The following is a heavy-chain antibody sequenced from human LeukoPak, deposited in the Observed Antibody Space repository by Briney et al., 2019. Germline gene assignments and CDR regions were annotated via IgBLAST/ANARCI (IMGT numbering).Heavy chain of an antibody. Sequence: SETLSLTCSVSGGSISSYYWSWIRQPPGRGLEWIGYIYSSGSTNYNPSLKSRVTISVDTSKIQFSLKLSSMTAADTAVYYCARLALQEVGATQTYYLDYWGQGTLVTVSS. D-gene: IGHD1-26*01. J-gene: IGHJ4*02. CDR1: GGSISSYY. V-gene: IGHV4-59*01. CDR3: ARLALQEVGATQTYYLDY. CDR2: IYSSGST.